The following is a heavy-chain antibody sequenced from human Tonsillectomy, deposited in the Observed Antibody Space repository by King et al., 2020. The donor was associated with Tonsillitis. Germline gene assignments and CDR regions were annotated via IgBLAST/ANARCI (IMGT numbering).Heavy chain of an antibody. CDR3: AREGIVVAGYNWFDP. CDR1: GGSISSYY. D-gene: IGHD6-19*01. Sequence: QLQESGPGLVKPSETLSLTCTVSGGSISSYYWSWIRQPPGKGLEGIGYIYYTGSTNYNPSLKRRVTILVYTSKNQFSLKLSSVTAADTAVYYCAREGIVVAGYNWFDPWGQGTLVTVSS. CDR2: IYYTGST. J-gene: IGHJ5*02. V-gene: IGHV4-59*01.